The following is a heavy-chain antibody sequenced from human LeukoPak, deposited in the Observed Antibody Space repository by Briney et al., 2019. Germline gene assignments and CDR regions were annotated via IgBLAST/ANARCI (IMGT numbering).Heavy chain of an antibody. V-gene: IGHV1-8*01. D-gene: IGHD5-12*01. J-gene: IGHJ5*02. CDR1: GYTFTSYD. CDR3: ARGMVDIVAESGYNWFDP. Sequence: WASVKVSCKASGYTFTSYDINWVRQATGQGLEWMGWMNPNSGNTGYAQKFQGRVSMTRNTSISTAYMELSSLRSEDTAVYYCARGMVDIVAESGYNWFDPRGQGTLVTVSS. CDR2: MNPNSGNT.